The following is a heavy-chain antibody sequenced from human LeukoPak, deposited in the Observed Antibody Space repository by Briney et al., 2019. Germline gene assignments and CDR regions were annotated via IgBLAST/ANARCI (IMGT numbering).Heavy chain of an antibody. CDR2: IYPGDSET. V-gene: IGHV5-51*01. J-gene: IGHJ4*02. D-gene: IGHD2-15*01. Sequence: GESLKISCKGSGYRFSSYWIGWVRQMPGKGLEWMGIIYPGDSETRYSPSFQGQVTISADRSISTAYLQWSSLKASDTAMYYCVRALGYCSSGSCYYYDYWGQGTLVTVSS. CDR3: VRALGYCSSGSCYYYDY. CDR1: GYRFSSYW.